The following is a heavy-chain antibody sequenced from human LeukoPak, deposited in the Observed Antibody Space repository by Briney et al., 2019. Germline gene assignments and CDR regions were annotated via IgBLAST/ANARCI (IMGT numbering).Heavy chain of an antibody. Sequence: GGSLRLSCTASGFTFSNYWMSWVRQAPGKGLEWVANMKQDGSEQYYVDSMKGRFTISRDNAKNSLYLQVNSLRAEDTAVYYCARDRHYDFWSGYYTPFNSWGQGTLVTVSS. CDR2: MKQDGSEQ. V-gene: IGHV3-7*03. CDR3: ARDRHYDFWSGYYTPFNS. CDR1: GFTFSNYW. J-gene: IGHJ4*02. D-gene: IGHD3-3*01.